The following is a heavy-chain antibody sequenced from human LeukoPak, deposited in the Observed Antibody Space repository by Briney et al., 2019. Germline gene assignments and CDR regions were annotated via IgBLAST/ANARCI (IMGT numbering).Heavy chain of an antibody. V-gene: IGHV1-46*01. Sequence: ASVKVSCKASGYTFTSYYMHWVRQAPGQGLEWMGIINPSGGSTSYAQKFQGRVTMTRDTSIVYMELSSLRSEDTAVYHCARGGGVVLRSYMDVWGKGTTVTISS. D-gene: IGHD3-3*01. CDR2: INPSGGST. J-gene: IGHJ6*03. CDR1: GYTFTSYY. CDR3: ARGGGVVLRSYMDV.